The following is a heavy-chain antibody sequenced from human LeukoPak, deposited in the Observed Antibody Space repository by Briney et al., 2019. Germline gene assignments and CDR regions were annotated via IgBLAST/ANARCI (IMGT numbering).Heavy chain of an antibody. CDR2: ISSSSSYI. CDR3: ARDLRDGYNLIVDLDY. V-gene: IGHV3-21*01. J-gene: IGHJ4*02. CDR1: GFTFSSYA. Sequence: PGGSLRLSCAASGFTFSSYAMNWVRQAPGKGLEWVSSISSSSSYIYYADSVKGRFTISRDNAKNSLYLQMNSLRAEDTAVYYCARDLRDGYNLIVDLDYWGQGTLVTVSS. D-gene: IGHD5-24*01.